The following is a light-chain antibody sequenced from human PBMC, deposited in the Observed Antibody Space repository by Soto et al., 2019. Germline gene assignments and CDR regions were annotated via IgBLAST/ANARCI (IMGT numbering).Light chain of an antibody. V-gene: IGKV1-33*01. CDR1: QDISNY. J-gene: IGKJ3*01. CDR2: DAS. CDR3: QQYDNLPLT. Sequence: DIQMTQSPSSLSASVGDRVTITCQASQDISNYLNWYQQKPGKPPKLLINDASNLETGVPSRFSGSGSGTDFTFTISSLQPEDIATYYCQQYDNLPLTFGPGTKVDIK.